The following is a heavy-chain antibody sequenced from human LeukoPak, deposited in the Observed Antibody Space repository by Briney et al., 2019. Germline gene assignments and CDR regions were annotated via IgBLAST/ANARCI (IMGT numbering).Heavy chain of an antibody. D-gene: IGHD3-16*02. CDR1: GFTFSNAW. J-gene: IGHJ4*02. V-gene: IGHV3-15*01. CDR3: QIMITFGGVIVSDY. CDR2: IKSKTDGGTT. Sequence: PGGSLRLSCAASGFTFSNAWMCWVRQAPGKGLEWVGRIKSKTDGGTTDYAAPVKGRFTISRDDSKNTLYLQMNSLKTEDTAVYYCQIMITFGGVIVSDYWGQGTLVTVSS.